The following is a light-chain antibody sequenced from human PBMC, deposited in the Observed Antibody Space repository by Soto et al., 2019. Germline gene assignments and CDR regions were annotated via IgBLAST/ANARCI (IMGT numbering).Light chain of an antibody. CDR1: QYISSN. V-gene: IGKV3-15*01. J-gene: IGKJ1*01. CDR2: AVS. Sequence: EIVLTQSPVTLSVSPGERATLSCRASQYISSNLAWYQQKPGQAPRLLIYAVSARATGIPARFSGSGSGTEFTLTISGLQSEDFAVYYCQQYNDWPPWTFGQGTRWIS. CDR3: QQYNDWPPWT.